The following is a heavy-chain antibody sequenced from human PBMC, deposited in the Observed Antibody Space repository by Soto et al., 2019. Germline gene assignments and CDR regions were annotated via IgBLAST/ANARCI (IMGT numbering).Heavy chain of an antibody. J-gene: IGHJ6*02. D-gene: IGHD3-16*02. CDR3: AREAFYSVTVIWNGTDV. CDR2: INACNGNT. CDR1: GYTFTSYG. V-gene: IGHV1-18*01. Sequence: ASVKVSCKASGYTFTSYGISWVRQAPGQGLEWMGWINACNGNTKYSQKFQGRVTITRDTSASTAYMELSSLRSEDTAVYYCAREAFYSVTVIWNGTDVWGQGTTVTVSS.